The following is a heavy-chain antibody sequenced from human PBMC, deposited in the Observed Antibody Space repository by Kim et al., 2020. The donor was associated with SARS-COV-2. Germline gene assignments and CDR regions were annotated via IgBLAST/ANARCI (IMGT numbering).Heavy chain of an antibody. V-gene: IGHV1-69*13. CDR2: IIPIFGTA. CDR1: GGTFSSYA. J-gene: IGHJ5*02. CDR3: AREVPRATVVTVGFDP. Sequence: SVKVSCKASGGTFSSYAISWVRQAPGQGLEWMGGIIPIFGTANYAQKFQGRVTITADESTSTAYMELSSLRSEDTAVYYCAREVPRATVVTVGFDPWGQGTLVTVSS. D-gene: IGHD4-17*01.